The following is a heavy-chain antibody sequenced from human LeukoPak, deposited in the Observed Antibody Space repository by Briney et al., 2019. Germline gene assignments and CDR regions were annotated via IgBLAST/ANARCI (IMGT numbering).Heavy chain of an antibody. CDR3: AREEVDVDYYFDY. V-gene: IGHV3-33*01. D-gene: IGHD4-17*01. CDR2: IWYDGSNK. CDR1: GFTFSSYG. J-gene: IGHJ4*02. Sequence: GGSLRLSCATSGFTFSSYGMHWFRQAPGKGLEWVAVIWYDGSNKYYADSVKGRFTISRDNSKNTLYLQMNSLRAEDTAVYYCAREEVDVDYYFDYWGQGTLVTVSS.